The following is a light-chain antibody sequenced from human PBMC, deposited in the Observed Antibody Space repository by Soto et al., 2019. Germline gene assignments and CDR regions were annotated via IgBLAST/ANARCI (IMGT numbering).Light chain of an antibody. Sequence: DIQMTQSPSSLSASVGDRVTITCRASQSISTYLHWYQQKPGRAPKLLIYAASSLQSGVPSRFSGSGSGTDFTLTINSLQPEDFATYYCQQSYSSLYTFGQGTKLENK. V-gene: IGKV1-39*01. CDR1: QSISTY. J-gene: IGKJ2*01. CDR3: QQSYSSLYT. CDR2: AAS.